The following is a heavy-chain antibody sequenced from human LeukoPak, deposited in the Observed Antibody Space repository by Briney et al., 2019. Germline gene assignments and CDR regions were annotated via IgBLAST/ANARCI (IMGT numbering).Heavy chain of an antibody. Sequence: GGSLRLSCAASGLTFSKYWMLWVRQAPGKGLERVSRINTDGTGTTYADSVKGRFTVSRDNADNTMFLQMNSVRDEDTAVYYCATKQWLAPPPDSWGQGTPVTVSS. CDR1: GLTFSKYW. D-gene: IGHD6-19*01. CDR3: ATKQWLAPPPDS. V-gene: IGHV3-74*01. CDR2: INTDGTGT. J-gene: IGHJ4*02.